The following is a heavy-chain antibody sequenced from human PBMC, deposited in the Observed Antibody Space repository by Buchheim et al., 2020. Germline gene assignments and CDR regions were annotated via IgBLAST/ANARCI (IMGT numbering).Heavy chain of an antibody. CDR3: ARDKKMYDSSGYYGTIGDC. D-gene: IGHD3-22*01. CDR2: IISSSSTI. V-gene: IGHV3-48*04. J-gene: IGHJ4*02. Sequence: EVQLVESGGGLVQPGGSLRLTCAASGFTFSSYSMNWVRQAPGKGLEWVSYIISSSSTIYYAELVKGRFTISRDNARNSLHMQMNSLRAEDTAVYYCARDKKMYDSSGYYGTIGDCWGQGTL. CDR1: GFTFSSYS.